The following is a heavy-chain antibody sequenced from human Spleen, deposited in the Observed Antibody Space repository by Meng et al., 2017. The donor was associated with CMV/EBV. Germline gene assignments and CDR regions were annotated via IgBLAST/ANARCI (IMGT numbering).Heavy chain of an antibody. CDR1: GSTFTAHY. CDR2: INPKSGDT. CDR3: ARGDMGA. J-gene: IGHJ5*02. V-gene: IGHV1-2*02. Sequence: VKASCKASGSTFTAHYIPWVRQAPGQGLEWMGWINPKSGDTNSAQNLQGRVTMTRDTSISTAYMDLSSLKSDDTAVYFCARGDMGALGQGTLVTVSS. D-gene: IGHD3-16*01.